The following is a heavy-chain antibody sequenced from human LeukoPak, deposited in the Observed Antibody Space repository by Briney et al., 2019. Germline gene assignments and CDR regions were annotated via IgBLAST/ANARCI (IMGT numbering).Heavy chain of an antibody. CDR1: GYTFTSYY. V-gene: IGHV1-46*01. D-gene: IGHD2-15*01. CDR3: ARDGVVVAPPVYYFDY. Sequence: GASVKVSCKASGYTFTSYYIHWVRQAPGQGLEWMGIINPSGGSTSYAQKFQGRVTMTRDTSTSTVYMELSSLRSEDTAVYYCARDGVVVAPPVYYFDYWGQGTLVTVSS. CDR2: INPSGGST. J-gene: IGHJ4*02.